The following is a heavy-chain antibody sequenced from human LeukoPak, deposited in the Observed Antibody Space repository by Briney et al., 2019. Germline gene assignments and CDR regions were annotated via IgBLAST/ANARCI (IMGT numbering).Heavy chain of an antibody. V-gene: IGHV4-38-2*01. CDR1: GYSISSGYY. D-gene: IGHD5-18*01. Sequence: SETLSLTCGVSGYSISSGYYWGWIRQPPGKGLEWIGSIYHSGSTYYNPSLKSRVTISVDTSKNQLSLKLTSVTAADTAVYYCARLYTAFDYWGQGTLVTVSS. CDR3: ARLYTAFDY. CDR2: IYHSGST. J-gene: IGHJ4*02.